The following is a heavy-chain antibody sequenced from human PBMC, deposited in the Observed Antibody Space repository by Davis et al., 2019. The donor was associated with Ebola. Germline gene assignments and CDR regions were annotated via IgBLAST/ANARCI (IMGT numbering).Heavy chain of an antibody. V-gene: IGHV3-66*01. Sequence: GESLKISCAASGFTVSSNHMSWVRQAPGKGLEWVSVIYDQSTAYADSVRGRFTISRDNAKNSLYLQMNGLRAEDTAVYYCAREGISLLGDYWGQGALVTVSS. CDR1: GFTVSSNH. D-gene: IGHD2-15*01. J-gene: IGHJ4*02. CDR3: AREGISLLGDY. CDR2: IYDQST.